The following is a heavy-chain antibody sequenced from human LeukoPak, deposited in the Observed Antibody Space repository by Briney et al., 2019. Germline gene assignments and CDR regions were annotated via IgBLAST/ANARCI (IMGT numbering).Heavy chain of an antibody. V-gene: IGHV1-69*13. D-gene: IGHD3-3*01. J-gene: IGHJ6*03. CDR2: IIPIFGTA. Sequence: SVKVSCKASGGTFSSYAISWVRQAPGQGLEWMGGIIPIFGTANYAQKFQGRVTITADESTSTAYMELSSLRSEDTAVYYCARGRFLEWLPDYYYYYMDVWGKGTTVTVSS. CDR3: ARGRFLEWLPDYYYYYMDV. CDR1: GGTFSSYA.